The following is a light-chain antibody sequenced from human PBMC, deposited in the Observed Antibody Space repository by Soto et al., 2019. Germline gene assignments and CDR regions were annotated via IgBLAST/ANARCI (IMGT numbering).Light chain of an antibody. V-gene: IGKV1-33*01. CDR1: QVISNY. CDR2: DAS. Sequence: DIPMTQSPSSLSASVGDRVTITCQASQVISNYLNWYQQKPGKAPKLLIYDASNLETGVPSRFSGSGSATDFTFTISSLQPEDIATYYCQQYDNLLTFGGGTKVEIK. J-gene: IGKJ4*01. CDR3: QQYDNLLT.